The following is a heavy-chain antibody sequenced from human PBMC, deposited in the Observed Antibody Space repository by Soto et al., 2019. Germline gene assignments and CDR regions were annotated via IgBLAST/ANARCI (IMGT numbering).Heavy chain of an antibody. V-gene: IGHV4-59*01. J-gene: IGHJ6*02. Sequence: PSETLSLTCTVSGGSLSNYYWSWTRQPPGKGLEWIGYIYYAGSTTYNPSLKSRVTISVDTSKNQFSLKLSSVTAADTAVYYCAREGLTGTIGLYYYYAMDVWGQGTTVTVSS. CDR2: IYYAGST. CDR3: AREGLTGTIGLYYYYAMDV. D-gene: IGHD1-7*01. CDR1: GGSLSNYY.